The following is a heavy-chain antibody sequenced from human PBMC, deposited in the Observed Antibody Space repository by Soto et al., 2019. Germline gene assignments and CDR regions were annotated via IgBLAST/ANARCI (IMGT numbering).Heavy chain of an antibody. CDR3: AKNLDLSSSCDMDV. J-gene: IGHJ6*02. CDR2: ISGSGGST. V-gene: IGHV3-23*01. D-gene: IGHD6-13*01. Sequence: GGSLRLSCSASGFTFSSYAMRWVRQAPGKGLEWVSSISGSGGSTYYADSVRGRFTISRDNSKNTLYLQMNSLRVEDTAIYYYAKNLDLSSSCDMDVWGQGTTVTVSS. CDR1: GFTFSSYA.